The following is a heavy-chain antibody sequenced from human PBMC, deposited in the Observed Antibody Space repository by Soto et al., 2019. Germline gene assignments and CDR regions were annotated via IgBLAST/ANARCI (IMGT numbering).Heavy chain of an antibody. CDR1: GFTFSTYG. CDR3: AKDYYVSGSYSLGSY. Sequence: GGSLRLSCAASGFTFSTYGMHWVRQAPGKGLEWVAVISYDGSNKYYADSVKGRFTISRDNSKNTLYLQMNSLRPEDTAVYYCAKDYYVSGSYSLGSYWGQGTLVTVSS. J-gene: IGHJ4*02. D-gene: IGHD3-10*01. V-gene: IGHV3-30*18. CDR2: ISYDGSNK.